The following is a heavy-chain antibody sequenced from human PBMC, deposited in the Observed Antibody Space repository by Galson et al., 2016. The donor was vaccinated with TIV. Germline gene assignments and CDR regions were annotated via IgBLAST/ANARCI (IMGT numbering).Heavy chain of an antibody. CDR2: VTGRSRST. J-gene: IGHJ3*01. V-gene: IGHV3-23*01. CDR3: ARTTPPPVSSNDWNDAFDF. D-gene: IGHD6-19*01. CDR1: GFTFSGYA. Sequence: SLRLSCAASGFTFSGYAMSWVRQAPGKGLEWVSVVTGRSRSTHYADSVRGRFTISRDNSRNTLSLQMNSLRVEDTAVYFCARTTPPPVSSNDWNDAFDFWGQGTIVTVSS.